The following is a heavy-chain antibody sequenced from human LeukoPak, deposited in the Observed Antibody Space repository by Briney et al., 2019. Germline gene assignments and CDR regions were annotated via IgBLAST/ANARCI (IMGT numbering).Heavy chain of an antibody. CDR2: VYHSGST. CDR3: ARGGTYGSGRNQHTTLDY. J-gene: IGHJ4*02. CDR1: NGSFTEYF. Sequence: PSETLSLTCVVNNGSFTEYFWSWIRQPPGKGLEWIGEVYHSGSTNYNPSLKSRLSISADMSKKQFSLNLNSVTAADTAVYYCARGGTYGSGRNQHTTLDYWGQGTLVTVSS. D-gene: IGHD3-10*01. V-gene: IGHV4-34*01.